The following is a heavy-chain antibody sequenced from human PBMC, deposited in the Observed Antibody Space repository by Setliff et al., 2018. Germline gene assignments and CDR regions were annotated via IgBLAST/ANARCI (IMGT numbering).Heavy chain of an antibody. Sequence: ASVKVSCKTSGYSFTGYYMHWVRQAPGQGLEWMGIIHTGGGSASSTQKFEGRVTMTRDTSTSTVYMELNSLTSDDTAVYYCARAGLAAAGRKGVFDHWGQGTLVTVSS. CDR2: IHTGGGSA. D-gene: IGHD6-25*01. J-gene: IGHJ4*02. CDR3: ARAGLAAAGRKGVFDH. V-gene: IGHV1-46*01. CDR1: GYSFTGYY.